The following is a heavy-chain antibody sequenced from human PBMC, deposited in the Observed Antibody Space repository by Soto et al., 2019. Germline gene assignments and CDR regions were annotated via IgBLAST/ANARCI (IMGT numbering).Heavy chain of an antibody. CDR1: GFTFSSYG. D-gene: IGHD6-19*01. V-gene: IGHV3-30*18. CDR2: ISYDGSNK. Sequence: QVQLVESGGGVVQPGRSLRLSCAVSGFTFSSYGMHWVRQAPGTGLEWVAVISYDGSNKYYADSVKGRFTISRDNSKNTLHLQMNSLRAEDTAVYYCAKQVTPHSSGWPDAFDIWGQGTMVSVSS. CDR3: AKQVTPHSSGWPDAFDI. J-gene: IGHJ3*02.